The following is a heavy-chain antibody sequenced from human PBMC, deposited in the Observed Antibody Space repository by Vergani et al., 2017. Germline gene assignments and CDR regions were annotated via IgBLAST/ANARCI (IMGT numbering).Heavy chain of an antibody. Sequence: EVQLLESGGGLVQPGGSLRLSCGASGFTFSSYAMTWVRQAPGKGLEWVSAISGSGGNTVYTDSVKGRFTISRDNSKDTLYLQMNSLRVEDTAIYYCAKARDPNCKGGNCYSYYYGLDLWGQGTTVTVSS. CDR1: GFTFSSYA. J-gene: IGHJ6*02. D-gene: IGHD2-15*01. CDR3: AKARDPNCKGGNCYSYYYGLDL. CDR2: ISGSGGNT. V-gene: IGHV3-23*01.